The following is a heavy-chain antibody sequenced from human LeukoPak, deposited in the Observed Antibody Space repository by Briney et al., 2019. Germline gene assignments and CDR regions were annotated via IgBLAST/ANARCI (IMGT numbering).Heavy chain of an antibody. D-gene: IGHD3-10*01. CDR3: AVLLRTLQLLDF. V-gene: IGHV1-46*01. CDR1: GYTFTNHC. J-gene: IGHJ4*02. CDR2: INPGGGGT. Sequence: ASVKVSCKASGYTFTNHCMHWVRQAPGQGLEWMGKINPGGGGTTYAQKVQGRVTMTRDKSTSTVYMELSSLRSKDTAMYYCAVLLRTLQLLDFWGQGTLVTVAS.